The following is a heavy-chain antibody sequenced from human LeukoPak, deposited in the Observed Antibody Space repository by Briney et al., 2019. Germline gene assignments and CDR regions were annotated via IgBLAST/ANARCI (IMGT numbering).Heavy chain of an antibody. CDR2: ISGSGGST. CDR3: AKAPVTTCRGAFCYPFDY. J-gene: IGHJ4*02. V-gene: IGHV3-23*01. Sequence: QAGGSLRLSCAASGFTFSSYSMNWVRQAPGKGLEWVSAISGSGGSTYYADSVKGRFTISRDSSKNTLFLQMNRLRPGDAAVYYCAKAPVTTCRGAFCYPFDYWGLGTLVTVSS. D-gene: IGHD2-15*01. CDR1: GFTFSSYS.